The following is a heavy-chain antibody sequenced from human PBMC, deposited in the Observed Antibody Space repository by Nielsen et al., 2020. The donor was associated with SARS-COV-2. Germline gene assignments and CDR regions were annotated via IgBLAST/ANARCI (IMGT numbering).Heavy chain of an antibody. D-gene: IGHD5-12*01. Sequence: SETLSLTCTVSGGSISSYYWSWIRQRPGKGLEWIGYIYHSGGTYYNPSLKSRLTISVDTSENQFSLKVTSVTAADTAVYYCARESGYANAFDIWGQGTMVTVSS. J-gene: IGHJ3*02. V-gene: IGHV4-59*06. CDR1: GGSISSYY. CDR3: ARESGYANAFDI. CDR2: IYHSGGT.